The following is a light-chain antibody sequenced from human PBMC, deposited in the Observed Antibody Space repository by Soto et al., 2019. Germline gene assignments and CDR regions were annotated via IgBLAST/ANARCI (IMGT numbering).Light chain of an antibody. CDR2: SHN. V-gene: IGLV1-44*01. CDR1: TSNIGSNT. CDR3: AAWDDSLNGVV. Sequence: QSVLTQPPSASGTPGQRVTISCSGSTSNIGSNTVNWYHHLPGTAPKLLIYSHNQRPSGVPDRFSGSRSGTSASLAISGLQSDDEAVYYCAAWDDSLNGVVFGGGTKLTVL. J-gene: IGLJ2*01.